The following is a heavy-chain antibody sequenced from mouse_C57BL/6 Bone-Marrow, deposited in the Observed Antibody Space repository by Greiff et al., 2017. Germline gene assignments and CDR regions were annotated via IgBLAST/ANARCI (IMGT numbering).Heavy chain of an antibody. Sequence: QVQLQQSGAELVRPGASVTLSCKASGYTFTDYEMRWVKQTPVHGLEWIGAIDPETGGTAYNQKFKGKAILTADKSSSTAYMELRSLTSEDSAVYYCTEYGSSFDYWGQGTTLTVSS. CDR3: TEYGSSFDY. CDR1: GYTFTDYE. D-gene: IGHD1-1*01. CDR2: IDPETGGT. J-gene: IGHJ2*01. V-gene: IGHV1-15*01.